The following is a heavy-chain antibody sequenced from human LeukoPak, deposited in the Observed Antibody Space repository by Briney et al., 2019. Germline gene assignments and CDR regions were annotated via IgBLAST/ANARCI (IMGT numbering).Heavy chain of an antibody. CDR2: ISYDGSNK. D-gene: IGHD3/OR15-3a*01. CDR1: GFTFSTYG. J-gene: IGHJ6*02. Sequence: PGGSLRLSCTASGFTFSTYGMHWVRQAPGKGLEGVAFISYDGSNKYYADSVKGRFTISRDNSKNTVYLQMNSLRGEDTAVYYCAKDGSVDDFWSGNYGMDVWGQGTTVTVSS. V-gene: IGHV3-30*18. CDR3: AKDGSVDDFWSGNYGMDV.